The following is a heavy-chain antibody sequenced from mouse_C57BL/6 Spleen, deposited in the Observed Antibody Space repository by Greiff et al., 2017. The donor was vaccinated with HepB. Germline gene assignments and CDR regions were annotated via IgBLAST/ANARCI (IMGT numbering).Heavy chain of an antibody. CDR3: ARVGFYWYFDV. J-gene: IGHJ1*03. D-gene: IGHD1-1*02. Sequence: EVKLQESGPELVKPGASVKMSCKASGYTFTDYNMHWVKQSHGKSLEWIGYINPNNGGTSYNQKFKGKATLTVNKSSSTAYMELRSLTSEDSAVYYCARVGFYWYFDVWGTGTTVTVSS. CDR1: GYTFTDYN. CDR2: INPNNGGT. V-gene: IGHV1-22*01.